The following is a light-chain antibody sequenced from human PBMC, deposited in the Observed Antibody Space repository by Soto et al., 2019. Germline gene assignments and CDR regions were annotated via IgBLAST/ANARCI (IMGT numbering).Light chain of an antibody. CDR2: DAS. CDR1: QSVSSN. Sequence: EIVLTQSPATLSLSPGERATLSCRASQSVSSNLAWYQQKPGQAPRLLIYDASNRATGIPVRFSGSGSGTDFTRTISSLEPEDFAVYYCQQSRNWPITFGGGTKVEIK. CDR3: QQSRNWPIT. J-gene: IGKJ4*01. V-gene: IGKV3-11*01.